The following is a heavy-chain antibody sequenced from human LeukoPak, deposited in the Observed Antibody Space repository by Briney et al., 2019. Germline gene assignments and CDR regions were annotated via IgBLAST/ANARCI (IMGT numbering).Heavy chain of an antibody. Sequence: GGSLRLSCAASGFTFSSYWMSWVRQAPGKGLEWVANIKQDGSGKYYVDSVKGRFTISRDNAKNSLYLQMNSLRAEDTAVYYCARVLGGYSYRFDYWGQGTLVTVSS. CDR3: ARVLGGYSYRFDY. CDR1: GFTFSSYW. J-gene: IGHJ4*02. CDR2: IKQDGSGK. V-gene: IGHV3-7*03. D-gene: IGHD5-18*01.